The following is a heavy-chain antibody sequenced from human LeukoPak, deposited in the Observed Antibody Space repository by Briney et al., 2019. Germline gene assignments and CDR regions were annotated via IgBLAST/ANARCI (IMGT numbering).Heavy chain of an antibody. CDR3: ARGILVMVYAAFDH. V-gene: IGHV4-34*01. J-gene: IGHJ4*02. CDR1: GGSLNDYY. Sequence: SESLSLTCGVHGGSLNDYYWTWIRLTPGKGLEWIGEVNHLGRTNYSPSLKSRLSITIDTSKKQFFLKLSSVTAADTAIYFCARGILVMVYAAFDHWGQGTQVTVSP. D-gene: IGHD2-8*01. CDR2: VNHLGRT.